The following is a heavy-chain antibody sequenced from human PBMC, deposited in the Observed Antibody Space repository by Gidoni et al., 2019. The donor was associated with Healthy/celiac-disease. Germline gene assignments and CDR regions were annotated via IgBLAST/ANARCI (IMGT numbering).Heavy chain of an antibody. CDR3: ARDGHSSSFDY. CDR2: ISSSSSYI. Sequence: VQLVESGGGLVKPGGSLRLPGAASGFTFSSYSMNWVRQAPGKGLAWVSSISSSSSYIYYADSVKGRFTISRDNAKNSLYLQMNSLRAEDTAVYYCARDGHSSSFDYWGQGTLVTVSS. CDR1: GFTFSSYS. D-gene: IGHD6-6*01. J-gene: IGHJ4*02. V-gene: IGHV3-21*01.